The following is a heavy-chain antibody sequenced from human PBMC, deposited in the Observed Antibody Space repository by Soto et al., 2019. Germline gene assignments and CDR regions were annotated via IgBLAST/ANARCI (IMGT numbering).Heavy chain of an antibody. D-gene: IGHD3-3*01. J-gene: IGHJ4*02. Sequence: PSETLSLTCTVSGGSISSGGYYWSWIRQHPGKGLEWIGYIYYSGSTYYNPSLKSRVTISVDTSKNQFSLKLSSVTAADTAVYYCARGMGRDDFWSGYYLAQYYFDYWGQGTLVTVSS. CDR1: GGSISSGGYY. CDR2: IYYSGST. CDR3: ARGMGRDDFWSGYYLAQYYFDY. V-gene: IGHV4-31*03.